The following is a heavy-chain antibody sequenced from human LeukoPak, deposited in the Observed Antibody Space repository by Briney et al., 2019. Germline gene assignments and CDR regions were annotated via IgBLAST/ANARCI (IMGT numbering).Heavy chain of an antibody. Sequence: GGSLRLSCAASGFTFSSYAMHWVRQAPGKGLEWVAIIWYDGSNKTYEDSVKGRFTISRDNSKNTLYLQMNSLRAEDTAVYYCARGVDYYENSGTIDYWGQGTLVTVSS. V-gene: IGHV3-33*08. CDR3: ARGVDYYENSGTIDY. CDR2: IWYDGSNK. CDR1: GFTFSSYA. J-gene: IGHJ4*02. D-gene: IGHD3-22*01.